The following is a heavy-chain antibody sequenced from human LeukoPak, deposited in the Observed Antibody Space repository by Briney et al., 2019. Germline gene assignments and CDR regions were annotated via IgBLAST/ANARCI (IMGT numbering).Heavy chain of an antibody. Sequence: ASVKVSCKASGYTFTNYDINWVRQATGQGLEWMGWMNPNSGNTGYAQKFQGRVTITWNTSISTVYMELSSLRSEDTAVYYCARDRVSGSYSFDYWGQGTLVTVSS. D-gene: IGHD1-26*01. V-gene: IGHV1-8*03. J-gene: IGHJ4*02. CDR2: MNPNSGNT. CDR1: GYTFTNYD. CDR3: ARDRVSGSYSFDY.